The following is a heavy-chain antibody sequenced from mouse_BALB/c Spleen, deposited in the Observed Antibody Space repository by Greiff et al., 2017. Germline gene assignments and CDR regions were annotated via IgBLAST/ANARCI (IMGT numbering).Heavy chain of an antibody. CDR3: ARQARAYRYDGYFDY. V-gene: IGHV5-6*01. CDR1: GFTFSSYG. J-gene: IGHJ2*01. CDR2: ISSGGSYT. Sequence: EVQLVESGGDLVKPGGSLKLSCAASGFTFSSYGMSWVRQTPDKRLEWVATISSGGSYTYYPDSVKGRFTISRDNAKNTLYLQMSSLKSEDTAMYYCARQARAYRYDGYFDYWGQGTTLTVSS. D-gene: IGHD2-14*01.